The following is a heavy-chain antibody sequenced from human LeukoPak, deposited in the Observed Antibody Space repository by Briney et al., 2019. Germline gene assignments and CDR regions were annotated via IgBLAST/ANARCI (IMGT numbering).Heavy chain of an antibody. J-gene: IGHJ4*02. CDR2: INPNSGNT. D-gene: IGHD6-13*01. Sequence: ASVKVSCKASGYSFTSYYMHWVRQAPGQGLEWMGIINPNSGNTGYAQKFQGRVTMTRNTSISTAYMELSSLRSEDTAAYYCARGLTVRAAAGTGYWGQGTLVTVSS. CDR1: GYSFTSYY. CDR3: ARGLTVRAAAGTGY. V-gene: IGHV1-8*02.